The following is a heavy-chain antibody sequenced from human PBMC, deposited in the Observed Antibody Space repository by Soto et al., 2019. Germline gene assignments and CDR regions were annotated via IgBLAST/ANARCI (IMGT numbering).Heavy chain of an antibody. D-gene: IGHD3-10*01. J-gene: IGHJ4*02. Sequence: GGSLRLSCAASGFTFSSYAMHWVRQAPGKGLEWVAVISYDGSNKYYADSVKGRFTISRDNSKNTLYLQMNSLRAEDTAVYYCAREGGETTMVLDYWGQGTLVTVSS. CDR2: ISYDGSNK. CDR1: GFTFSSYA. V-gene: IGHV3-30-3*01. CDR3: AREGGETTMVLDY.